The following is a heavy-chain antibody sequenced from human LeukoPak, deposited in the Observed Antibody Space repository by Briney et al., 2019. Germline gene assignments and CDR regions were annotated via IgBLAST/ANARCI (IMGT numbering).Heavy chain of an antibody. CDR1: GYTFTSYG. Sequence: ASVEVSCKASGYTFTSYGISWVRQAPGQGLEWMGWISAYNGNTNYAQKLQGRVTMTTDTSTSTAYMELRSLRSDDTAVYYCARSPPGRSVSPPDDYWGQGTLVTVSS. CDR3: ARSPPGRSVSPPDDY. CDR2: ISAYNGNT. D-gene: IGHD3-10*01. V-gene: IGHV1-18*01. J-gene: IGHJ4*02.